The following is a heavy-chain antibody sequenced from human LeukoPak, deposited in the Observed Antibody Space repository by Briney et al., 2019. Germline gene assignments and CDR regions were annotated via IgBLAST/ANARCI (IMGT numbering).Heavy chain of an antibody. V-gene: IGHV3-30*18. CDR3: AKLAGANSDAFDI. D-gene: IGHD1-26*01. J-gene: IGHJ3*02. CDR2: ISYDGSNK. CDR1: GFTFSSYG. Sequence: GGSLRLSCAASGFTFSSYGMHWVRQAPGKGLEWVAVISYDGSNKYCADSVKGRFTISRDNSKNTLYLQMNSLRAEDTAVYYCAKLAGANSDAFDIWGQGTMVTVSS.